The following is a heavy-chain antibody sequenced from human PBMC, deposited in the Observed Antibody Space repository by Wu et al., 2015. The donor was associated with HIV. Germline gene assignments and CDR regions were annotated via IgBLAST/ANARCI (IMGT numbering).Heavy chain of an antibody. CDR2: IIPIFGTA. D-gene: IGHD2-2*01. V-gene: IGHV1-69*05. Sequence: QVQLVQSGAEVKKPGSSVKVSCKASGGTFSSYAISWVRQAPGQGLEWMGGIIPIFGTANYAQKFQGRVTITTDESTSTAYMELSSLRSEDTAVYFCARPRGPEYSSNSDGFDVWGQGTAVTVS. CDR1: GGTFSSYA. CDR3: ARPRGPEYSSNSDGFDV. J-gene: IGHJ3*01.